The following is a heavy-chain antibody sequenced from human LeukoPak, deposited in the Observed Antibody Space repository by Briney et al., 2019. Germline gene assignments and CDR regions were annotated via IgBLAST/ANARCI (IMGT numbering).Heavy chain of an antibody. V-gene: IGHV3-21*05. Sequence: GGSLRLSCAASGFMFNGYSLTWVRQAPGKGLEWISYISAGSGYIYYTDSVKGRFTISRDNAKNSLYLQLNSLRVEDTAVYYCARWGLGPSFDYWGRGTLVTVSS. CDR1: GFMFNGYS. D-gene: IGHD1-26*01. J-gene: IGHJ4*02. CDR3: ARWGLGPSFDY. CDR2: ISAGSGYI.